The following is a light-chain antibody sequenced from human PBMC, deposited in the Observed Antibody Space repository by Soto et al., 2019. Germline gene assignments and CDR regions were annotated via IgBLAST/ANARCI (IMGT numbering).Light chain of an antibody. V-gene: IGLV7-43*01. CDR1: TGAVTSGHY. J-gene: IGLJ1*01. CDR2: STN. Sequence: QAVLTQDPSLTLSPGGTVTLTCASSTGAVTSGHYPNWFQQKPGQAPRALIYSTNNKHSWTPARFSGSLLGGKAALTLSAVQPEDEAEYFCLLYYGGAYVFGTGTKVTVL. CDR3: LLYYGGAYV.